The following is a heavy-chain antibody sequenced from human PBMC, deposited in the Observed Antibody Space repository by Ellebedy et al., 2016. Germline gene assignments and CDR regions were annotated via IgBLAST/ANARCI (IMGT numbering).Heavy chain of an antibody. D-gene: IGHD6-13*01. Sequence: GESLKISCAASGFTVSSNYMSWVRQAPGKGLEWVSVIYSGGSTYYADSVKGRFTISRDNSKNTLYLQMNSLRAEDTAVYYCARTAPLGILNYWGQGTLVTVSP. CDR3: ARTAPLGILNY. CDR2: IYSGGST. J-gene: IGHJ4*02. V-gene: IGHV3-53*01. CDR1: GFTVSSNY.